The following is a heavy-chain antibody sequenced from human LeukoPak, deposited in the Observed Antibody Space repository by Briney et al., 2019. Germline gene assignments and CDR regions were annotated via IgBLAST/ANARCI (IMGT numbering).Heavy chain of an antibody. J-gene: IGHJ3*02. CDR2: INPKSGGT. Sequence: GASVKVSCKASGYTFGGYYMHWVRQAPGQGLEWMGWINPKSGGTYYSQTFQGRVTMSRDTSISTAYMELSRLRSDDTAVYYCARSYHYYDSSGYSMGDTFEIWGQGTMVTVSS. CDR1: GYTFGGYY. D-gene: IGHD3-22*01. CDR3: ARSYHYYDSSGYSMGDTFEI. V-gene: IGHV1-2*02.